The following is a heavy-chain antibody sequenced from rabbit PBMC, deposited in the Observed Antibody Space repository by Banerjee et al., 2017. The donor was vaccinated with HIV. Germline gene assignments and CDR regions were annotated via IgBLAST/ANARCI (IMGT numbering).Heavy chain of an antibody. J-gene: IGHJ3*01. V-gene: IGHV1S40*01. CDR1: GFSFSNSYW. CDR2: IYNGDGST. D-gene: IGHD8-1*01. CDR3: ARGDAGGNYYFRL. Sequence: QSLEESGGGLVKPGGTLTLTCTASGFSFSNSYWICWVRQAPGKGLEWIACIYNGDGSTYYASWVNGRFTISKTSSTTVTLQMTSLTAADTATYFCARGDAGGNYYFRLWGQGTLVTVS.